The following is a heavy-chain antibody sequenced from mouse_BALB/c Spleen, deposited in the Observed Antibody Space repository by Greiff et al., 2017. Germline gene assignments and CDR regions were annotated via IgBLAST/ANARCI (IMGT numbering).Heavy chain of an antibody. CDR2: ISSGGST. V-gene: IGHV5-6-5*01. D-gene: IGHD2-14*01. Sequence: DVKLVESGGGLVKSGGSLKLSCAASGFTFSSYAMSWVRQTPEKRLEWVASISSGGSTYYPDSVKGRFTISRDNARNILYLQMSSLRSEDTAMYYCARDGVRRGYAMDYWGQGTSVTVSS. CDR3: ARDGVRRGYAMDY. CDR1: GFTFSSYA. J-gene: IGHJ4*01.